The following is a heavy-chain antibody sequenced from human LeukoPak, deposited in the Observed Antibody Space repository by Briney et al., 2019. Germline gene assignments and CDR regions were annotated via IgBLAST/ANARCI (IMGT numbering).Heavy chain of an antibody. Sequence: GGSLRLSCSASGFTFSDYDMHWVRQAPGKGLEYVSAMSPNGGTTNYADSMKGRFTISRDNSKNTLYLQMSSLRTEDTAVYYCVRPVGYCSGTRCGGFDFWGLGTLVTVSS. D-gene: IGHD2-2*01. V-gene: IGHV3-64D*09. CDR3: VRPVGYCSGTRCGGFDF. CDR2: MSPNGGTT. CDR1: GFTFSDYD. J-gene: IGHJ4*02.